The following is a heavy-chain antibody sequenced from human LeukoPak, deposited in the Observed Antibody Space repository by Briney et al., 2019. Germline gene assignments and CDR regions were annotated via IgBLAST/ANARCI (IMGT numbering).Heavy chain of an antibody. Sequence: GGSLRLSCGASGFTFSSYGMHWVRQAPGKGLEWVAFIRYDGSNKYYADSVKGRFTISRDNSKNTLYLQMNSLRAEDTAVYYCARDLDGTVQPSSSSGFGYWGQGTLVTVSS. J-gene: IGHJ4*02. CDR1: GFTFSSYG. CDR2: IRYDGSNK. CDR3: ARDLDGTVQPSSSSGFGY. V-gene: IGHV3-30*02. D-gene: IGHD6-6*01.